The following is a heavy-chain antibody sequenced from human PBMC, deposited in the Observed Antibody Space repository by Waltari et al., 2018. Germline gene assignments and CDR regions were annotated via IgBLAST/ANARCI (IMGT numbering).Heavy chain of an antibody. CDR3: GRREGSVTMVRGIDY. J-gene: IGHJ4*02. CDR1: GFTFSSSW. D-gene: IGHD3-10*01. Sequence: EVQLVESGGGLVQPGGSLRLSCAASGFTFSSSWMHWVRQAPGKGLVGVSRINSDGSGTSYADSVKGRFTISRDNAKNTLYLQMNSLRAEDTAVYYCGRREGSVTMVRGIDYWGQGTLVTVSS. V-gene: IGHV3-74*01. CDR2: INSDGSGT.